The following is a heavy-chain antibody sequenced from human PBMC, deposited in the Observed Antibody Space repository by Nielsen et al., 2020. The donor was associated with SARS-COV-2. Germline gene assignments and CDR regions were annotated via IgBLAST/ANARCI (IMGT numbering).Heavy chain of an antibody. V-gene: IGHV5-51*01. CDR2: IYPGDSDT. CDR1: GYSFTSYW. Sequence: GSLKISCKGSGYSFTSYWIGWVRQMPGKGLEWMGIIYPGDSDTRYSPSFQGQVTISVDKSISTAYLQWSSLKASDTAMYYCARRLCSGGSCYLSWFDPWGQGTLVTVSS. J-gene: IGHJ5*02. D-gene: IGHD2-15*01. CDR3: ARRLCSGGSCYLSWFDP.